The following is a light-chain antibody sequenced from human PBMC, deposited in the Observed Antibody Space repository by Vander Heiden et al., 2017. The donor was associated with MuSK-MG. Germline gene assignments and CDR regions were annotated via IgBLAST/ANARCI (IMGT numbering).Light chain of an antibody. Sequence: IQMTQSPSSLSASVGDRVTITCRASQSISSYLNWYQLKPGKAPKLLIYAASSLQSGVPSRFSGSGPGTDFTLTISRLQPEAFATYYCQQRDSTPNTFGRGTKVEIK. CDR3: QQRDSTPNT. V-gene: IGKV1-39*01. J-gene: IGKJ4*01. CDR1: QSISSY. CDR2: AAS.